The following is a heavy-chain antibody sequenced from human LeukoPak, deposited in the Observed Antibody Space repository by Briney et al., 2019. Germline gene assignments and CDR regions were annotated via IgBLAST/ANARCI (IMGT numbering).Heavy chain of an antibody. J-gene: IGHJ5*02. D-gene: IGHD6-6*01. Sequence: SETLSRTCTVSGGSISSSSYYWGWIRQPPGKGLEWIGSIYYSGSTYYNPSLKSRVTISVDTSKNQFSLKLSSVTAADTAVYYCARDRGAGSIAARGWFDPWGQGTLVTVSS. CDR1: GGSISSSSYY. CDR2: IYYSGST. V-gene: IGHV4-39*07. CDR3: ARDRGAGSIAARGWFDP.